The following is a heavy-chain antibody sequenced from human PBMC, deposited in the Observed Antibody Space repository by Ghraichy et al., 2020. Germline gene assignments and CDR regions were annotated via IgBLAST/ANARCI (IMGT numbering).Heavy chain of an antibody. J-gene: IGHJ4*02. CDR2: IKADGSDK. D-gene: IGHD4-11*01. Sequence: GGSLRLSCAASGFTFTNYYMTWVRQAPGKGLEWVANIKADGSDKFYLDSVKGRFTISRANAKNSLYLQMNSLRAEDTAVYYCAREGEMTTVTTGFDYWGQGTLVTVSS. CDR1: GFTFTNYY. V-gene: IGHV3-7*03. CDR3: AREGEMTTVTTGFDY.